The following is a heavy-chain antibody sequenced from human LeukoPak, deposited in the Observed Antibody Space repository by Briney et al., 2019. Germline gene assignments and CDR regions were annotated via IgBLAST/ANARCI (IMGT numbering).Heavy chain of an antibody. D-gene: IGHD3-22*01. J-gene: IGHJ3*02. V-gene: IGHV1-2*02. CDR3: ARERDSSGLGNAFDI. Sequence: ASVKVSCKAFGYTFTGYYMHWVRQAPGQGLEWMGWINPNSGGTNYAQKFQGRVTMTRDTSISTAYMELSRLRSDDTAVYYCARERDSSGLGNAFDIWGQGTMVTVSS. CDR2: INPNSGGT. CDR1: GYTFTGYY.